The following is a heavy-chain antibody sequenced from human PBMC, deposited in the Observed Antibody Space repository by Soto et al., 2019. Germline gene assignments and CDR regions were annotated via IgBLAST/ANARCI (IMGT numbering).Heavy chain of an antibody. CDR1: GFTFSSYA. CDR3: AKAGVSGWYYFDY. Sequence: PGGSLRLSCAASGFTFSSYAMSWFRQAPGKGLEWVSAISGSGGSTYYADSVKGRFTISRDNSKNTLYLQMNSLRAEDTAVYYCAKAGVSGWYYFDYWGQGTLVTVSS. V-gene: IGHV3-23*01. D-gene: IGHD6-19*01. J-gene: IGHJ4*02. CDR2: ISGSGGST.